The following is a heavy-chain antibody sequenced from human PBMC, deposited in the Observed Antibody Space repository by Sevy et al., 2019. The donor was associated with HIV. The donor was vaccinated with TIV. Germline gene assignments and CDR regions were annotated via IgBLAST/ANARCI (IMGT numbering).Heavy chain of an antibody. CDR2: ISGSGGST. V-gene: IGHV3-23*01. J-gene: IGHJ4*02. CDR1: GFTFSSYA. Sequence: GGCLRLSCAASGFTFSSYAMSWVRQAPGKGLEWISAISGSGGSTYYADSVKGRFTISRDNSKNTLYLQMNSLRAEDTAVYHCALASAYYYDSSGYYRYFDYWGQGTLVTVSS. D-gene: IGHD3-22*01. CDR3: ALASAYYYDSSGYYRYFDY.